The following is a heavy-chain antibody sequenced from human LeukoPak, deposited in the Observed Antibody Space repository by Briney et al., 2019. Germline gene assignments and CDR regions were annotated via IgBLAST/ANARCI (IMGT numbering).Heavy chain of an antibody. Sequence: SGGSLRLSCTASGFTFSTYGVHWVRQAPGKGLEWVALISYDGSNKYYADSVKGRITISRDNSKNTLYLQMNSLRAEDTAVYYCAKGGTRLRDAYNFDYWGQGTLVIVSS. CDR3: AKGGTRLRDAYNFDY. V-gene: IGHV3-30*18. CDR2: ISYDGSNK. D-gene: IGHD5-24*01. CDR1: GFTFSTYG. J-gene: IGHJ4*02.